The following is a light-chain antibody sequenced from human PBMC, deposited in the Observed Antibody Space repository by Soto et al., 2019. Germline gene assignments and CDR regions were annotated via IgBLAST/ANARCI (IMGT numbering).Light chain of an antibody. CDR1: SSNVGGYIY. J-gene: IGLJ1*01. V-gene: IGLV2-8*01. CDR3: RPYAGSNNIDV. CDR2: EVS. Sequence: QSVLTQPPSASGSPGQSVTISCTGSSSNVGGYIYVSWYQQHRGKAPKLMIYEVSNRPSRIPERFSGSKSGNTASLTFSGLQAEDEADYDCRPYAGSNNIDVFGTGTKLTVL.